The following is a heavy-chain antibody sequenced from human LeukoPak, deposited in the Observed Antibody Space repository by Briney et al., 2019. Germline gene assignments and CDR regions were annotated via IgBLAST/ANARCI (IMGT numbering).Heavy chain of an antibody. D-gene: IGHD2-15*01. CDR1: GYTFTSYY. Sequence: ASVKVACKAYGYTFTSYYMHWVRQAPGQGLEWMGIINPSGGSTSYAQKFQGRVTMTRDTSTSTVYMELSSLRSEDTAVYYCAREVYCSGGSCYSVIAGDAFDIWGQGTMVTVSS. V-gene: IGHV1-46*01. CDR3: AREVYCSGGSCYSVIAGDAFDI. CDR2: INPSGGST. J-gene: IGHJ3*02.